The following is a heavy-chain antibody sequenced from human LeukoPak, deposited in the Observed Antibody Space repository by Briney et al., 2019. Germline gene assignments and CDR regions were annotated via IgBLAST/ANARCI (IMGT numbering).Heavy chain of an antibody. V-gene: IGHV3-48*02. CDR1: GFTFSSYS. CDR2: ISSSSSTI. CDR3: ARGWYYGPYYFDY. J-gene: IGHJ4*02. D-gene: IGHD3-10*01. Sequence: GGSLRLSCAASGFTFSSYSMNWVRQAPGKGLEWLSYISSSSSTIYYADSVKCRFTISRDNAKNSLYLQMNSLRDEDTAVYYCARGWYYGPYYFDYWGQGTLVTVSS.